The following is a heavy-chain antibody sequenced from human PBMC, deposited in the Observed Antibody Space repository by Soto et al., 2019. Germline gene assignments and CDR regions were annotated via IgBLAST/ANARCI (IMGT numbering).Heavy chain of an antibody. J-gene: IGHJ6*02. CDR2: IWYDGSNK. CDR1: GFTFSSYG. D-gene: IGHD3-10*01. Sequence: SLRLSCAASGFTFSSYGMHWVRQAPGKGLEWVAVIWYDGSNKYYADSVKGRFTISRDNSKNTLYLQMNSLRAEDTAVYYCASLYGSGSLNYYYYGMDVWGQGTTVTVSS. CDR3: ASLYGSGSLNYYYYGMDV. V-gene: IGHV3-33*01.